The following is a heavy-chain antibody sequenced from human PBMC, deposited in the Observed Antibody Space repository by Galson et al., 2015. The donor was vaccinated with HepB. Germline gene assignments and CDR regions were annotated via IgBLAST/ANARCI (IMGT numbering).Heavy chain of an antibody. V-gene: IGHV4-4*02. J-gene: IGHJ4*02. CDR1: GDSISNDRW. CDR2: AYHSGGT. D-gene: IGHD3-10*01. CDR3: ARAKEGRGYFDY. Sequence: TLSLTCAVSGDSISNDRWWSWVRQPPGEGLEWIGEAYHSGGTNYRPSLKNRVTISVDKSKNQFSLKLTSVTAADTAVYYCARAKEGRGYFDYWGQGTLVTVSS.